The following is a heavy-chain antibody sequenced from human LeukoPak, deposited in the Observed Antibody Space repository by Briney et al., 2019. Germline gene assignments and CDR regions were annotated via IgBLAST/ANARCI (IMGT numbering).Heavy chain of an antibody. CDR3: ARNLGLSRSYYYYMDV. D-gene: IGHD3-16*02. CDR2: IISIFGTA. J-gene: IGHJ6*03. CDR1: GGTFSSYA. V-gene: IGHV1-69*05. Sequence: SVKVSCKASGGTFSSYAISWVRQAPGQGLEWMGGIISIFGTANYAQKFQGRVTITTDESTSTAYMELSSLRSEDTAVYYCARNLGLSRSYYYYMDVWGKGTTVTVSS.